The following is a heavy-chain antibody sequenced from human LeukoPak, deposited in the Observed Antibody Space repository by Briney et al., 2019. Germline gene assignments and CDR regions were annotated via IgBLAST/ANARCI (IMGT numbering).Heavy chain of an antibody. Sequence: GGFLRLSCAASGFTFSNAWMSWVRQAPGKGLEWVANIKQDGSEKYYVDSVKGRFTISRDNAKNSLYLQMNSLRAEDTAVYYCARTVTGTVFDAFDIWGQGTMVTVSS. J-gene: IGHJ3*02. V-gene: IGHV3-7*01. D-gene: IGHD1-20*01. CDR1: GFTFSNAW. CDR3: ARTVTGTVFDAFDI. CDR2: IKQDGSEK.